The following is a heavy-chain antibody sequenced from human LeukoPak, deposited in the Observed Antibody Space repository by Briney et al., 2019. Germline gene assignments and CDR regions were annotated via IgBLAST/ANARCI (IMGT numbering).Heavy chain of an antibody. D-gene: IGHD3-10*01. CDR3: AKDPDSGSYYGNWFDP. CDR2: ISGSGGST. J-gene: IGHJ5*02. Sequence: GGSLRLSCAASGFTFSSYAMSWVRQAPGKGLEWVSAISGSGGSTYYADSVKGRFTTSRDNSKNTLYLQMNSLRAEYTAVYYCAKDPDSGSYYGNWFDPWGQGTLVTVSS. CDR1: GFTFSSYA. V-gene: IGHV3-23*01.